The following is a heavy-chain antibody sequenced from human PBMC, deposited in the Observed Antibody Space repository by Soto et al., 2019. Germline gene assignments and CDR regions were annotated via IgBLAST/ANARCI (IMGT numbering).Heavy chain of an antibody. V-gene: IGHV4-59*08. J-gene: IGHJ6*03. CDR3: ARSNDYIWGSYRHYYYYYMDV. D-gene: IGHD3-16*02. CDR1: GGSISSYY. CDR2: IYYSGST. Sequence: SETLSLTCTVSGGSISSYYWSWIRQPPGKGLEWIGYIYYSGSTNYNPSLKSRVTISVDTSKNQFSLRLSSVTAAETAVYYCARSNDYIWGSYRHYYYYYMDVWGKGTTVTVSS.